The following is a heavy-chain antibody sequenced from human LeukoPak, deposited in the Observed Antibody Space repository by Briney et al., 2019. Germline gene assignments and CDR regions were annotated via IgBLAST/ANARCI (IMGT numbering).Heavy chain of an antibody. CDR2: IDRDGSRI. CDR1: GFTFSSYW. Sequence: PGGSLRLSCAVSGFTFSSYWMHWVRQAPGKGLVWVSRIDRDGSRINYADSVKGRFTISRDDAKNSLYLQMNSLRAEDTAVYYCARGDYGDYVNAFDIWGQGTMVTVSS. J-gene: IGHJ3*02. CDR3: ARGDYGDYVNAFDI. V-gene: IGHV3-74*01. D-gene: IGHD4-17*01.